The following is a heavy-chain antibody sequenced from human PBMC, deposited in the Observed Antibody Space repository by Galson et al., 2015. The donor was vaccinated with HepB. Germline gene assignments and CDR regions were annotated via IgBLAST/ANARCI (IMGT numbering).Heavy chain of an antibody. CDR1: GDSVSSNSAA. CDR3: ARGTWVLKDCSSTSCYRLIWYFDL. CDR2: TYYRSKWYN. V-gene: IGHV6-1*01. D-gene: IGHD2-2*02. J-gene: IGHJ2*01. Sequence: CAISGDSVSSNSAAWNWIRQSPSRGLEWLGRTYYRSKWYNDYAVSVKSRITINPDTSKNQFSLQLNSVTPEDTAVYYCARGTWVLKDCSSTSCYRLIWYFDLWGRGTLVTVSS.